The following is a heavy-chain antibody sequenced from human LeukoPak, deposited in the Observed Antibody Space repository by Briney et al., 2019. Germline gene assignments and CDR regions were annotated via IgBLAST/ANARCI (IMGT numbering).Heavy chain of an antibody. V-gene: IGHV4-61*02. CDR2: IYTSGST. Sequence: SQTLSLTRTVSGGSISSGSYYWSWIRQPAGKGLEWIGRIYTSGSTNYNPSLKSRVTISVDTSKNQFSLKLSSVTAADTAVYYCARVGEGYCSSTSCYYMDVWGKGTTVTVSS. J-gene: IGHJ6*03. CDR1: GGSISSGSYY. CDR3: ARVGEGYCSSTSCYYMDV. D-gene: IGHD2-2*01.